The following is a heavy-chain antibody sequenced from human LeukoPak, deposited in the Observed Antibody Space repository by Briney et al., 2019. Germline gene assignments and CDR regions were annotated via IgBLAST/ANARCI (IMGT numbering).Heavy chain of an antibody. CDR3: AKEDSSGWYGFDY. Sequence: PGRSLRLSCAASGFTFSSYGMHWVRQAPGKGLEWVAVISYDGSNKYYADSVKGRFTISRDNSKNTLYLQMNSLRAEDTAVYYCAKEDSSGWYGFDYWGQGTLVTVSS. CDR2: ISYDGSNK. D-gene: IGHD6-19*01. CDR1: GFTFSSYG. V-gene: IGHV3-30*18. J-gene: IGHJ4*02.